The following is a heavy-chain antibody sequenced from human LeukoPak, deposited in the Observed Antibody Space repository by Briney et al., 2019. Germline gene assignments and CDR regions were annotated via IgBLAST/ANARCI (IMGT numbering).Heavy chain of an antibody. V-gene: IGHV3-48*03. CDR2: ISSSGSTI. D-gene: IGHD3-10*02. CDR1: WFTLRWFG. J-gene: IGHJ6*04. CDR3: AELGITMIGGV. Sequence: GGGLGLSLGASWFTLRWFGMNLVRQGPGEGAGGVSYISSSGSTIYYADSVKGRFTISRDNAKNSLYLQMNSLRAEDTAVYYCAELGITMIGGVWGKGTTVTISS.